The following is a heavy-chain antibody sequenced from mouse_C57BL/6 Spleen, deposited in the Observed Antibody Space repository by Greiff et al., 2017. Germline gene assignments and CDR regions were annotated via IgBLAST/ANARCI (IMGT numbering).Heavy chain of an antibody. D-gene: IGHD2-3*01. CDR3: ARSGYYVDYAMDY. V-gene: IGHV1-4*01. CDR1: GYTFTSYT. Sequence: QVHVKQSGAELARPGASVKMSCKASGYTFTSYTMHWVKQRPGQGLEWIGYINPSSGYTKYNQKFKDKATLTADKSSSTAYMQLSSLTSEDSAVYYCARSGYYVDYAMDYWGQGTSVTVSS. J-gene: IGHJ4*01. CDR2: INPSSGYT.